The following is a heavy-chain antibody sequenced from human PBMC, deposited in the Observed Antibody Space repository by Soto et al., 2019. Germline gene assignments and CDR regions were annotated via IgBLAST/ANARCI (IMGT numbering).Heavy chain of an antibody. V-gene: IGHV4-39*01. D-gene: IGHD3-22*01. Sequence: PSETLSLTCTVSGGSISSSSYYWGWIRQPPGKGLEWIGSIYYSGSTYYNPSLKSRVTISVDTSKNQFSLKLSSVTAADTAVYYCARPSLIVGDAFDIWGQGTMVTVSS. CDR1: GGSISSSSYY. J-gene: IGHJ3*02. CDR3: ARPSLIVGDAFDI. CDR2: IYYSGST.